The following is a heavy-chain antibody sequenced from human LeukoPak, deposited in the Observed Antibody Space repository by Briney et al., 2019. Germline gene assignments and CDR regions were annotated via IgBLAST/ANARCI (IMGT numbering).Heavy chain of an antibody. J-gene: IGHJ6*03. Sequence: GGSLRLSCAASGFTFSSYGMHWVRQAPGKGLEWVAFIRYDGSNKYYADSVKGRFTISRDNSKNTLYLQMNSLRAEDTAVYYCARDKGGDSYYYYMDVWGKGTTVTVSS. CDR3: ARDKGGDSYYYYMDV. CDR1: GFTFSSYG. V-gene: IGHV3-30*02. CDR2: IRYDGSNK. D-gene: IGHD2-21*02.